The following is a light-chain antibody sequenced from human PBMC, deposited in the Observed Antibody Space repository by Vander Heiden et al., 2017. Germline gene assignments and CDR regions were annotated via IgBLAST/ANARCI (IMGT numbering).Light chain of an antibody. Sequence: DIQMTQSPSSLSASVGDRVTITCRASQSISNYLNWYQQKPGRAPKLLIYAASSLQSGVPSRFSGSGYGTDFTLTISSLQPEDFATYYCQQSDRTPPVTFGHGTKVDIK. CDR1: QSISNY. J-gene: IGKJ3*01. CDR2: AAS. V-gene: IGKV1-39*01. CDR3: QQSDRTPPVT.